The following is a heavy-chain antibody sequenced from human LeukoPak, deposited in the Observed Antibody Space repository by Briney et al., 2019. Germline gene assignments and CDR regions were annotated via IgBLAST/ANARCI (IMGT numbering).Heavy chain of an antibody. CDR3: AKVAGSRYFDI. Sequence: SETLSLTCTVSGGSVSTYYWSWIRQPAGKGLEWIGRFYSSGSTSYNPSLKSRVSTSIDTSKNQFSLNLTPVTAADTAVYYCAKVAGSRYFDIWGRGTLVTVSS. CDR2: FYSSGST. J-gene: IGHJ2*01. V-gene: IGHV4-4*07. D-gene: IGHD6-19*01. CDR1: GGSVSTYY.